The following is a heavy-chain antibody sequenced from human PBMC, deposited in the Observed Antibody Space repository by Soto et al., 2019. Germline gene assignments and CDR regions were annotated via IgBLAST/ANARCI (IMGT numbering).Heavy chain of an antibody. J-gene: IGHJ3*01. V-gene: IGHV3-74*01. CDR1: GFTFSSYW. D-gene: IGHD2-15*01. CDR2: INSAGSST. Sequence: EVQLVESGGGLVQPGGSLRLSCAASGFTFSSYWMHWVRQAPGKGLVWVSRINSAGSSTSYADSVKGRFTISRDNAKNTMYLQMNSVRAEDTAVYYCARDVGGYCSGGSCYLVWGQGTMVTVSS. CDR3: ARDVGGYCSGGSCYLV.